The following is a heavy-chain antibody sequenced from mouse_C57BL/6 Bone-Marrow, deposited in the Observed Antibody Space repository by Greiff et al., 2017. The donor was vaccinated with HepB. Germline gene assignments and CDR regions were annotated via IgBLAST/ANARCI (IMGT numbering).Heavy chain of an antibody. CDR2: ISSGGSYT. CDR1: GFTFSSYG. V-gene: IGHV5-6*01. D-gene: IGHD2-2*01. CDR3: ARHGSNSTGAMDY. J-gene: IGHJ4*01. Sequence: EVQRVESGGDLVKPGGSLKLSCAASGFTFSSYGMSWVRQTPDKRLEWVATISSGGSYTYYPDSVKGRFTISRDNAKNTLYLQMSSLKSEDTAMYYCARHGSNSTGAMDYWGQGTSVTVSS.